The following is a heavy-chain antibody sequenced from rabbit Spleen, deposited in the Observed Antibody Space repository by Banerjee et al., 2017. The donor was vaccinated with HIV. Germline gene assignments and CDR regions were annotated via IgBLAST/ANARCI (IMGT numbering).Heavy chain of an antibody. D-gene: IGHD1-1*01. CDR3: ARDHISGGVAISRLDL. CDR2: IYTGSGST. V-gene: IGHV1S45*01. Sequence: QEQLVESGGGLVQPEGSLTLTCTASGSDISSYSMGWVRQAPGKGLEWIGCIYTGSGSTYYASWVNGRFTISKTSSTATLQMTSLTPADTATYFCARDHISGGVAISRLDLWGPGTLVTVS. J-gene: IGHJ6*01. CDR1: GSDISSYS.